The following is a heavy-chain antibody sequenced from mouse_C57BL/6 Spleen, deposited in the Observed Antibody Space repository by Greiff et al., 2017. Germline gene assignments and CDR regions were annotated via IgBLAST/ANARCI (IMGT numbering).Heavy chain of an antibody. CDR3: ARAGYDYDDDY. Sequence: LKQPGASVKMSCKASGYTFTSYWFTWVKQRLGQGLEWIGDIFPGSGSTNYNEKFKSWATLTVDTSSSTAYMQLSSLTSEDSAVYYCARAGYDYDDDYWGQGTTLTVSS. V-gene: IGHV1-55*01. D-gene: IGHD2-4*01. J-gene: IGHJ2*01. CDR2: IFPGSGST. CDR1: GYTFTSYW.